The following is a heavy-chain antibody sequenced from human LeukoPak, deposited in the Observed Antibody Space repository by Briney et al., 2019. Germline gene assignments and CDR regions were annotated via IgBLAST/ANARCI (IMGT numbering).Heavy chain of an antibody. CDR3: STYRQVLLPFES. Sequence: GGSLRLSCAASGFTFSTFAMIWVRQPPGKGLEWVSSIFPSGGEIHYADSVRGRFTISRDNSKSTLSLQMNSLRAEDTAIYYCSTYRQVLLPFESWGQGTLVTVSS. CDR1: GFTFSTFA. J-gene: IGHJ4*02. V-gene: IGHV3-23*01. D-gene: IGHD2-8*02. CDR2: IFPSGGEI.